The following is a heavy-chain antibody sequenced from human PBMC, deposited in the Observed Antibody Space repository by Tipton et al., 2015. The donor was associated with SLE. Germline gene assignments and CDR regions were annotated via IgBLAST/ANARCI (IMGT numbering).Heavy chain of an antibody. V-gene: IGHV4-30-4*01. D-gene: IGHD3-22*01. CDR1: GGSISSGDYY. J-gene: IGHJ3*02. CDR3: ARDTVYYYDSSGNKTLDI. CDR2: IYYSGST. Sequence: TLSLTCTVSGGSISSGDYYWSWIRQPPGKGLEWIGYIYYSGSTYYNPSLKSRVTISVDTSKDQLSLKLSSVTAADTAVYYCARDTVYYYDSSGNKTLDIWGQGTMVTVSS.